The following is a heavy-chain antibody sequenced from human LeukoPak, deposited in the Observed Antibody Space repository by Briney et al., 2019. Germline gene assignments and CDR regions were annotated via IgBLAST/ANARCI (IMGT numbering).Heavy chain of an antibody. CDR1: GYSISSGYY. Sequence: SETLSLTCTVSGYSISSGYYWGWIRQPPGKGLEWIGSIYHSGSTYYNPSLKSRVTISVDTSKNQFSLKLSSVTAADTAVYYCARVAVTSYNPYTNFDYWGQGTLSPSPQ. D-gene: IGHD1-1*01. CDR3: ARVAVTSYNPYTNFDY. CDR2: IYHSGST. J-gene: IGHJ4*02. V-gene: IGHV4-38-2*02.